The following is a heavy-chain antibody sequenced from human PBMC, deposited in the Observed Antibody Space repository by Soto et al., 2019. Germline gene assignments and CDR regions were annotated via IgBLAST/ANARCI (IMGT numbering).Heavy chain of an antibody. D-gene: IGHD4-17*01. J-gene: IGHJ4*02. CDR2: ISYHGSDK. V-gene: IGHV3-30*18. CDR1: GFTFRNYG. Sequence: QVQLVESGGGVVQPGRSLRLSCAASGFTFRNYGMHWVRQAPGKGLEWVAVISYHGSDKYYADSVKGRFTISRDNSKNTLYLQRDSLRAEDTAVYYCAKDHLTTTVTTVGYWGQGTLVTVSS. CDR3: AKDHLTTTVTTVGY.